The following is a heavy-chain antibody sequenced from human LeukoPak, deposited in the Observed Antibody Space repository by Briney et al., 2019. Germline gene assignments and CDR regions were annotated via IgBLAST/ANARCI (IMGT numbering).Heavy chain of an antibody. D-gene: IGHD2-2*01. CDR1: GGSISSGTYY. CDR2: IYPSGST. J-gene: IGHJ4*02. CDR3: RGICSSTSCQFDYFDY. V-gene: IGHV4-61*02. Sequence: SQTLSLTCTVSGGSISSGTYYWNWIRQPAGKELEWIGRIYPSGSTNYNPSLKSRVTISVDTSKNQFSLKLSSVTAADTAVYYCRGICSSTSCQFDYFDYWGQGTLVTVSS.